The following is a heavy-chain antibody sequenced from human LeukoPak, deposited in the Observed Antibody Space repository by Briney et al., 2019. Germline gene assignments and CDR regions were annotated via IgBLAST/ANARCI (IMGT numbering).Heavy chain of an antibody. J-gene: IGHJ4*02. V-gene: IGHV3-23*01. Sequence: GGSLRLSCAASGFTFSSYAMSRVRQAPGKGLEWVSAISGSGGSTYYADSVKGRFTISRDNSKNTLYLQMNSLRAEDTAVYYCAKVRERYCSGGSCYSKTYFDYWGQGTLVTVSS. D-gene: IGHD2-15*01. CDR3: AKVRERYCSGGSCYSKTYFDY. CDR1: GFTFSSYA. CDR2: ISGSGGST.